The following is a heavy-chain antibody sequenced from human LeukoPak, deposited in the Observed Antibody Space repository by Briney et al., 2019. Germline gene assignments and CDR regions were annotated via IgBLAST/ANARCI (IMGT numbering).Heavy chain of an antibody. CDR2: INPNSGGT. Sequence: ASVKVSCKASGYTFTGYYMHWVRQAPGQGLEWMGWINPNSGGTNYAQKFQGWVTMTRDTSISTAYMELSRLRSDDTAVYYYARGSESSGWYGVANDYWGQGTLVTVSS. CDR1: GYTFTGYY. J-gene: IGHJ4*02. CDR3: ARGSESSGWYGVANDY. V-gene: IGHV1-2*04. D-gene: IGHD6-19*01.